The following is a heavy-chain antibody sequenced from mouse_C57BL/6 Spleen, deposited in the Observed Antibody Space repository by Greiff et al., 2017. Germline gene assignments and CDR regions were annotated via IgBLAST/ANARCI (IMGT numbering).Heavy chain of an antibody. Sequence: QVQLQQSGAELVRPGTSVKVSCKASGYAFTNYLIEWVKQRPGQGLEWIGVINPGSGGPNYHETFKGKATLTADKSSSTAYMQLSSLTSEDSAVYFCAREADSSGYGGFAYWGQGTLVTVSA. J-gene: IGHJ3*01. V-gene: IGHV1-54*01. D-gene: IGHD3-2*02. CDR2: INPGSGGP. CDR1: GYAFTNYL. CDR3: AREADSSGYGGFAY.